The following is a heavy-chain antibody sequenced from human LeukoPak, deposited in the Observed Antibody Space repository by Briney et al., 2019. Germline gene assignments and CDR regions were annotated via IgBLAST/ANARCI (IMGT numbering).Heavy chain of an antibody. Sequence: SETLSLTCTVSGGSISSYYWSWIRQPPGKGLEWIGYIYYSGSTNYNPSLKSRVTISVDTSKNQFSLKLSSVTAADTAVYYCARVVAVAGTYFDLWGRGTLVTVSS. CDR3: ARVVAVAGTYFDL. CDR1: GGSISSYY. J-gene: IGHJ2*01. D-gene: IGHD6-19*01. V-gene: IGHV4-59*01. CDR2: IYYSGST.